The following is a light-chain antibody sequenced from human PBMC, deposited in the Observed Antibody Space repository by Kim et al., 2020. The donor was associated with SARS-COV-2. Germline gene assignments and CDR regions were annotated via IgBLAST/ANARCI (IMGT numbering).Light chain of an antibody. Sequence: PRKNARNSWWGNSIGSKSVHWYQQTPGQAPVLVINYDSDRPSGIPERFSGSNSGNTATLTISRVEAGDEADYYCQVWDSSSDHRVVFGGGTKLTVL. CDR2: YDS. CDR3: QVWDSSSDHRVV. CDR1: SIGSKS. J-gene: IGLJ2*01. V-gene: IGLV3-21*04.